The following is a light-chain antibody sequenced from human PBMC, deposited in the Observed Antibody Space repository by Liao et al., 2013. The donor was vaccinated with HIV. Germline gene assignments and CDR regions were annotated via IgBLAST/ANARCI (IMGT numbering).Light chain of an antibody. J-gene: IGLJ1*01. Sequence: SYELTQPPSVSVSPGQAATITCSGDKLGNKYASWYQQKPGQSPVLVIYQDNKRPSGIPERFSGSNSGNTATLTISRVEAGDEADYYCQAWDNSTPVFGTGTKVTVL. CDR2: QDN. CDR3: QAWDNSTPV. V-gene: IGLV3-1*01. CDR1: KLGNKY.